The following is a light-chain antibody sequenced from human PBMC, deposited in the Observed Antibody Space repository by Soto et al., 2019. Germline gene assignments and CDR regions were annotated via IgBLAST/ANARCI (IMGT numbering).Light chain of an antibody. Sequence: DIQMTQSPSSLSASVGDRVTITCRASQSISSYLNWYQQKPGQAPKLLIYAASSLQSGVPSSFSGSVSGTDFTLTISSLQPEDFATYYCQQSYSTPLMYTFGQGTKLEIK. CDR1: QSISSY. V-gene: IGKV1-39*01. J-gene: IGKJ2*01. CDR3: QQSYSTPLMYT. CDR2: AAS.